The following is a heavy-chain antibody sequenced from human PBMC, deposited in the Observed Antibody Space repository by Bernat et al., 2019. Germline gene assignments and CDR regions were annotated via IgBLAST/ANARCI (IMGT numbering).Heavy chain of an antibody. Sequence: QVQLVQSGAEVKKPGSSVKVSCKASGGTFSSYAISWVRQAPGQGLEWMGRIIPILGIANYAQKFQGRVTITAEQSTSTAYMELSSLRSEDTAVYYCARSSSSSSGWFDPWGQGTLVTVSS. CDR3: ARSSSSSSGWFDP. J-gene: IGHJ5*02. CDR1: GGTFSSYA. CDR2: IIPILGIA. V-gene: IGHV1-69*04. D-gene: IGHD6-6*01.